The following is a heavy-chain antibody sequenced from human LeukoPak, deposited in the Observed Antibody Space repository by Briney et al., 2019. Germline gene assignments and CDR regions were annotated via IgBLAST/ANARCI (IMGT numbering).Heavy chain of an antibody. Sequence: ASVKVSCKASGYTFTSYDINWVRQATGQGLEWMGWMNPNSGNTGYAQKFQGRVTMTRNTSISTAYMELSSLRSEDTAVYYCARSLAPLPGMMTRGEYYYMDVWGKGTTVTVSS. J-gene: IGHJ6*03. CDR3: ARSLAPLPGMMTRGEYYYMDV. D-gene: IGHD2-2*01. V-gene: IGHV1-8*01. CDR2: MNPNSGNT. CDR1: GYTFTSYD.